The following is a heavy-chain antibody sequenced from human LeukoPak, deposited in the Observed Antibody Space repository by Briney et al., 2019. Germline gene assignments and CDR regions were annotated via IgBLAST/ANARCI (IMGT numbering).Heavy chain of an antibody. CDR3: AVNDYNDY. Sequence: GGSLRLSCAASGFTFGNTWMTWVRQAPGKGLEWVGRIKRKTDGGTADYAAPVKGRFIISRDDSKNTLYLQMNSLETEDTAVYYCAVNDYNDYWGQGTLVTVSS. CDR1: GFTFGNTW. CDR2: IKRKTDGGTA. V-gene: IGHV3-15*01. J-gene: IGHJ4*02.